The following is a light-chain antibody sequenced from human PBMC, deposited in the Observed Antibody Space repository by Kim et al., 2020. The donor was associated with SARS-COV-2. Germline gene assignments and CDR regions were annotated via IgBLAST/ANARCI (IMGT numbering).Light chain of an antibody. V-gene: IGLV3-1*01. CDR3: QAWDSSTVV. J-gene: IGLJ2*01. CDR1: KLGDKY. CDR2: QDS. Sequence: SVSPGQTASITCPGDKLGDKYACWYQQKPGQSPVLVIYQDSKRPSGIPERFSGSNSGNTATLTISGTQAMDEADYYCQAWDSSTVVFGGGTKLTVL.